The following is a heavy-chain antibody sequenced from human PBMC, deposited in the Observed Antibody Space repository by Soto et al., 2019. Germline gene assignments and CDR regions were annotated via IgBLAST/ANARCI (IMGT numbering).Heavy chain of an antibody. J-gene: IGHJ4*02. CDR1: GFTFDDYA. Sequence: EVQLVEFGGDLVQPGRSLRLSCAASGFTFDDYAMHWVRQAPGKGLEWVSGINWNSADIAYADSVKGRFTISRDNAKNSLYLQMNRLSAEDTALNFCAKEMVSGVVGRHIVYWGQGTLATVSS. CDR2: INWNSADI. CDR3: AKEMVSGVVGRHIVY. V-gene: IGHV3-9*01. D-gene: IGHD1-26*01.